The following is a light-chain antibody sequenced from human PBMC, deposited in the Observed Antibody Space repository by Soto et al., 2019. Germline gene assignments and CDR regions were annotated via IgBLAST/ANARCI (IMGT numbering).Light chain of an antibody. CDR1: QGISNY. CDR3: QKYNSAPLT. J-gene: IGKJ4*01. V-gene: IGKV1-27*01. Sequence: DIQMTQSPSSLSASVGDRVTFTRRTSQGISNYLAWYQQKPGKVPKLLIYAASTLRSGVPSRFSGGGSGTYFTLTISSLQPEDVATYYCQKYNSAPLTFGGGTKVELK. CDR2: AAS.